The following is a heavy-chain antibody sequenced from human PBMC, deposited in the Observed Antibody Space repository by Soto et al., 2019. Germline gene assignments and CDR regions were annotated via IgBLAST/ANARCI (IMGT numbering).Heavy chain of an antibody. D-gene: IGHD3-22*01. CDR3: AKRRSITMIVVVITNSPFDAFDI. J-gene: IGHJ3*02. V-gene: IGHV3-23*01. CDR2: ISGSGGST. Sequence: GGSLGLSCAASGFTFSSYAVSWVRQAPGKGLEWVSAISGSGGSTYYADSVKGRFTISRDNSKNTLYLQMNSLRAEDTAVYYCAKRRSITMIVVVITNSPFDAFDIWGQGTMVTVSS. CDR1: GFTFSSYA.